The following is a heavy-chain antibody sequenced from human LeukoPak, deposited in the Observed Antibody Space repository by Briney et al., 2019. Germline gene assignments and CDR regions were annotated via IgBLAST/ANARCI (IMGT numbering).Heavy chain of an antibody. D-gene: IGHD6-19*01. CDR1: GYSISSGYY. J-gene: IGHJ4*02. CDR3: ARRPRYSSGWYPHYFDY. Sequence: KPSETLSLTCAVSGYSISSGYYWGWIRPPPGKGPEWIGGIYHSGSTYYNPSLKSRVTISVDTSKNQFSLKLSSVTAADTAVYYCARRPRYSSGWYPHYFDYWGQGTLVTVSS. V-gene: IGHV4-38-2*01. CDR2: IYHSGST.